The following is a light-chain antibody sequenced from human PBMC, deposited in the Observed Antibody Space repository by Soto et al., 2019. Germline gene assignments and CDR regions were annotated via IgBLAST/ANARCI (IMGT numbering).Light chain of an antibody. CDR1: QSISSY. J-gene: IGKJ2*01. CDR2: AAS. Sequence: DIQMTQSPSSLSASVGDRVTITCRASQSISSYLNWYQHEPGKAPKLLIYAASSLQSAVPSRFSGSGSGTDFTLTVSSLQPEDCATYYCPQTYSIPYTFGQGTKLEIK. V-gene: IGKV1-39*01. CDR3: PQTYSIPYT.